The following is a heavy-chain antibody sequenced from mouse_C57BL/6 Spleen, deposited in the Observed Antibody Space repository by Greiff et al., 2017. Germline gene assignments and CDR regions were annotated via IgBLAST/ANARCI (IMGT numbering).Heavy chain of an antibody. V-gene: IGHV1-52*01. CDR3: ARTTYYGTSGDYFAY. CDR2: IDPSDSET. Sequence: QVQLQQPGAELVRPGSSVKLSCKASGYTFTSYWMHWVKQRPIQGLEWIGNIDPSDSETHYNQKFKDKATLTVDKASSTAYMQLRSLTSEDSAVYYCARTTYYGTSGDYFAYWGQGTTLTVSS. CDR1: GYTFTSYW. J-gene: IGHJ2*01. D-gene: IGHD1-1*01.